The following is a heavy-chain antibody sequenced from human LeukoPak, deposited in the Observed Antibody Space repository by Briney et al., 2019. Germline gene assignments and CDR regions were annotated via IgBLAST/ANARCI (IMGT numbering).Heavy chain of an antibody. CDR3: SRGPRHALHPLYMDV. V-gene: IGHV3-49*04. J-gene: IGHJ6*03. CDR2: IRSNAHDGTT. CDR1: GFTLGDYA. Sequence: GGSLRLSCTASGFTLGDYAMSWVRPAPGKGREGVGFIRSNAHDGTTEYAAAVKGRFTISRDDSKSIAYLQMNSLETEDTALYYCSRGPRHALHPLYMDVWGKEPTVPVPS.